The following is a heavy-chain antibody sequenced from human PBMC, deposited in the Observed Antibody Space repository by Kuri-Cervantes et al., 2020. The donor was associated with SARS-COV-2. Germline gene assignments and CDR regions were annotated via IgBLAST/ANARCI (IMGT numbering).Heavy chain of an antibody. D-gene: IGHD1-26*01. V-gene: IGHV5-51*01. CDR2: IHPGVSKT. CDR3: ARLGVGGTRPWGEAFDV. Sequence: GGSLRLSCEASAYNFTAYWIGWVRQMPGKGLEWMGIIHPGVSKTRYSPSFQGQVTISVDKSINTAYLQWNSLQASDSAMYWCARLGVGGTRPWGEAFDVWGQGTVVTVSS. CDR1: AYNFTAYW. J-gene: IGHJ3*01.